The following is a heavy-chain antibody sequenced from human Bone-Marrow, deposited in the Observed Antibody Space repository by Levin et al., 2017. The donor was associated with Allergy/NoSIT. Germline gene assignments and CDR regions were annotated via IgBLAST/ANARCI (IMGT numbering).Heavy chain of an antibody. CDR1: GYDFAKKW. D-gene: IGHD5-12*01. V-gene: IGHV5-51*01. J-gene: IGHJ4*02. CDR2: IYPGDSDT. CDR3: ARRFSGYERLDF. Sequence: GGSLRLSCKASGYDFAKKWIGWVRQRPGRGLEWMGIIYPGDSDTRYNQSFQGQVIISADKSINTAYLQWTSLRASDTAMYFCARRFSGYERLDFWGQGTLVTVSS.